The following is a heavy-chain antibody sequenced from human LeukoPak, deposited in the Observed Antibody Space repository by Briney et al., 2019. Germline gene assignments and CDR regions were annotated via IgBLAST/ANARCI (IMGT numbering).Heavy chain of an antibody. CDR1: GGSISSGSYY. Sequence: SETLSLTCTVSGGSISSGSYYWSWIRQPAGKGLEWIGRIYTSGSTNYNPSLKSRVTISVDTSKNQFSLKLSSVTAADTAVYYCARAGRDGYNYYFDYWGQGTLVTVSS. J-gene: IGHJ4*02. V-gene: IGHV4-61*02. D-gene: IGHD5-24*01. CDR3: ARAGRDGYNYYFDY. CDR2: IYTSGST.